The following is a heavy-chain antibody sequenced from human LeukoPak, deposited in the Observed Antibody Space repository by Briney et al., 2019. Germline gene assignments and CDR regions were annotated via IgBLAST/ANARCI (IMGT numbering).Heavy chain of an antibody. CDR1: GGSFSGYY. V-gene: IGHV4-34*01. CDR3: ARTLYYDFWSGYSIYFDY. CDR2: INHSGST. Sequence: SETLSLTCGVYGGSFSGYYWSWSRQPPGKGLEWIGEINHSGSTNYNPSLKSRVTISVDTSKNQFSLKLSSVTAADTAVYYCARTLYYDFWSGYSIYFDYWGQGTLVTVSS. D-gene: IGHD3-3*01. J-gene: IGHJ4*02.